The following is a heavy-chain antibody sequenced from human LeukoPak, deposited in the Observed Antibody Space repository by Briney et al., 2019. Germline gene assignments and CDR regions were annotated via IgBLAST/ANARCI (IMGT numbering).Heavy chain of an antibody. CDR3: ARGRGWIDP. CDR1: GYTFTNNW. J-gene: IGHJ5*02. CDR2: VNDDGSEQ. D-gene: IGHD5-24*01. Sequence: GGSLRLSCEASGYTFTNNWMTWFRQAPGKGLEWVANVNDDGSEQNYLDSVKGRFTISRDNAKNSVYLQMNNLRVEETAVYYCARGRGWIDPWGQGTLVTVSS. V-gene: IGHV3-7*01.